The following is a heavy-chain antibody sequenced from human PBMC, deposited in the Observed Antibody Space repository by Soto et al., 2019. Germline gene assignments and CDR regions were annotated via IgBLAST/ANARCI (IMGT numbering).Heavy chain of an antibody. CDR1: GLTFTSSA. CDR3: APGYGIVGATPGPY. D-gene: IGHD1-26*01. CDR2: IVVGSGNT. J-gene: IGHJ4*02. Sequence: GASVKVSCKASGLTFTSSAVHWVRQARGQRLEWIGWIVVGSGNTNYAQKFQERVTITRDMSTSTAYMELSSLSSEDTAVYYCAPGYGIVGATPGPYWGQGTLVTVYS. V-gene: IGHV1-58*01.